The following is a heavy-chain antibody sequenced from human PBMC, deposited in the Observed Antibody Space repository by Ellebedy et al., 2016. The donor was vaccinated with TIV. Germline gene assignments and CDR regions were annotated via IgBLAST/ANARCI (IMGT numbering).Heavy chain of an antibody. CDR1: GFTFSQYA. V-gene: IGHV3-30-3*01. CDR3: ARDPGGYTLAF. CDR2: ISYDGGISK. Sequence: GESLKISCAASGFTFSQYAMHWVRQAPGKGLDWVALISYDGGISKYYSDSVKGRFTISRDLSENTLYLQMDSLRPEDTAIYYSARDPGGYTLAFWGQGTLVTVSS. J-gene: IGHJ4*02. D-gene: IGHD5-24*01.